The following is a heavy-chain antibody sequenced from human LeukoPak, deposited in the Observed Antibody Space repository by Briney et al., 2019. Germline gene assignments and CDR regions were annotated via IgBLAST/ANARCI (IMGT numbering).Heavy chain of an antibody. Sequence: PGWSLRLSCAASGFIVSSNYMSWVRQAPGKGLEWVSIMYSAGSTYYADSVRGRFTISRDSSKNTVSLQMNSPRVEDTAVYYCASGGTGARKYYSDPFHYWGQGTLVTVSS. CDR1: GFIVSSNY. CDR3: ASGGTGARKYYSDPFHY. J-gene: IGHJ4*02. CDR2: MYSAGST. D-gene: IGHD3-10*01. V-gene: IGHV3-53*01.